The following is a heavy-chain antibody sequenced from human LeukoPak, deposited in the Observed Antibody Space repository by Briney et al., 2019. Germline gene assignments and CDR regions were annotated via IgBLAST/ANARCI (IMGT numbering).Heavy chain of an antibody. CDR3: AKDLGDLVAAAEVLGPLSDY. Sequence: GGSLRLSCAASGFTFSSYAMSWVRQAPGKGLEWVSAISGSGGSTYYADSVKGRFTISRDNSKNTLYLQMNSLRAEDTAVYYCAKDLGDLVAAAEVLGPLSDYWGQGTLVTVSS. CDR1: GFTFSSYA. CDR2: ISGSGGST. D-gene: IGHD6-13*01. V-gene: IGHV3-23*01. J-gene: IGHJ4*02.